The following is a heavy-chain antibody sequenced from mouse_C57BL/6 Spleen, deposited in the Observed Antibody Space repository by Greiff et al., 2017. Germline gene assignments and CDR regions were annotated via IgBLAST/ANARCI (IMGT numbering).Heavy chain of an antibody. CDR1: GYTFTSYW. Sequence: QVQLQQPGAELVRPGSSVKPSCKASGYTFTSYWMHWVKQRPIQGLEWIGNIDPSDSETHYNQKFKDKATLTVDKSSSTAYMQLSSLTSEDSAVYYCARSDGYYFYAMDYWGQGTSVTVSS. CDR3: ARSDGYYFYAMDY. D-gene: IGHD2-3*01. J-gene: IGHJ4*01. CDR2: IDPSDSET. V-gene: IGHV1-52*01.